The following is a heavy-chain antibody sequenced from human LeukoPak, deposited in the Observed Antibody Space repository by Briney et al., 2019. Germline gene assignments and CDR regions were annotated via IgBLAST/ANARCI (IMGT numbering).Heavy chain of an antibody. Sequence: PSETLSLTCTVSGGSISSSSYYWGWIRQPPGKGLEWIGSIYYSGSTYYNPSLKSRVTISVDTSKNQFSLKLSSVTAADTAVYYCARVGVDTAVADYWGQGTLVTVSS. V-gene: IGHV4-39*07. D-gene: IGHD5-18*01. CDR2: IYYSGST. CDR1: GGSISSSSYY. J-gene: IGHJ4*02. CDR3: ARVGVDTAVADY.